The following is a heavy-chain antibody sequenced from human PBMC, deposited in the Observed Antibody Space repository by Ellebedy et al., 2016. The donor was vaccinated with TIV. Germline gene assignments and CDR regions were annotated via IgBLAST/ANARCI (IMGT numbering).Heavy chain of an antibody. CDR2: ISSSGSTI. J-gene: IGHJ4*02. V-gene: IGHV3-11*01. CDR3: ARGMVRAMGY. D-gene: IGHD3-10*01. CDR1: GFTFSDYY. Sequence: GESLKISXAASGFTFSDYYMSWIRQVPGKGLEWVSYISSSGSTIYYADSVKGRFTISRDNAKNSLYLQMNSLRAEDTAVYYCARGMVRAMGYWGQGTLVTVSS.